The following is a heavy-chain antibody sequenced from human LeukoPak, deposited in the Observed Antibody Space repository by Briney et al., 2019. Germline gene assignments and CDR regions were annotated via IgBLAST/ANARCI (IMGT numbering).Heavy chain of an antibody. D-gene: IGHD1-26*01. J-gene: IGHJ3*02. Sequence: GRSLRLSCAASGFTFSSYAMHWVRQAPGKGLEWVAVISYDGSNKYYADSVKGRFTISRDNSKNTLYLQMNSLRAEDTAVYYCAREEVLPIVGVTTGAFDIWGQGTMVTVSS. CDR3: AREEVLPIVGVTTGAFDI. CDR1: GFTFSSYA. V-gene: IGHV3-30-3*01. CDR2: ISYDGSNK.